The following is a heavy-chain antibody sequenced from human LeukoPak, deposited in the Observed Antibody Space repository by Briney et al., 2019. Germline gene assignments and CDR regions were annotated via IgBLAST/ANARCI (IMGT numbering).Heavy chain of an antibody. Sequence: PGGSLRLSCAASGFTFSSYWMHWVRQAPGKGLEWVANIKPDGTEKYYVDSVKGRFTISRDNAKNSLYLQMNSLRAEDTAIYYCARDIVVVLAGRYFDYWGQGTLVTASS. CDR1: GFTFSSYW. J-gene: IGHJ4*02. CDR3: ARDIVVVLAGRYFDY. D-gene: IGHD2-15*01. CDR2: IKPDGTEK. V-gene: IGHV3-7*01.